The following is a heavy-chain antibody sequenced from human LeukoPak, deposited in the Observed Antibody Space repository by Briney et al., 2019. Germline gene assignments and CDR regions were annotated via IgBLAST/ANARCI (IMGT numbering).Heavy chain of an antibody. Sequence: SETLSLTCTVSGGSISSYYWSWIRQPPGKGLEWIGYIYYSGSTNYNPSLKSRVTISVDTSKNQFSLKLSSVTAADTAVYYCAREGYYGSSGYYHHDAFDIWGQGTMVTVSS. D-gene: IGHD3-22*01. J-gene: IGHJ3*02. CDR3: AREGYYGSSGYYHHDAFDI. CDR1: GGSISSYY. V-gene: IGHV4-59*01. CDR2: IYYSGST.